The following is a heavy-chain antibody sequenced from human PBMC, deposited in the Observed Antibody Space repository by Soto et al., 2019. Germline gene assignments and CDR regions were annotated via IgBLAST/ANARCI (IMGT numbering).Heavy chain of an antibody. CDR1: GFTFSSYS. Sequence: EVQLVESGGGLVKPGGSLRLSCAASGFTFSSYSMNWVRQAPGKGLEWVSSISSSSSYIYYADSVKGRFTISRDNAKNSLYLQMNSLRAEDTAVYYCASQVVAATPSDYWGQGTLVIVSP. D-gene: IGHD2-15*01. V-gene: IGHV3-21*01. CDR2: ISSSSSYI. CDR3: ASQVVAATPSDY. J-gene: IGHJ4*02.